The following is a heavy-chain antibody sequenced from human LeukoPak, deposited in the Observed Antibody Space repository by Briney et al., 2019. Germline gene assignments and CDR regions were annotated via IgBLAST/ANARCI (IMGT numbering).Heavy chain of an antibody. D-gene: IGHD3-22*01. V-gene: IGHV1-24*01. J-gene: IGHJ3*02. CDR3: ATGRLYYDRRGYYENDAFDT. Sequence: ASVKVSCKVSRYTLTELSMHWVRQAPGKGLEWMGGFDPEHGETIYAQKFQGRVTMTEGTSTDTAYMELSSLRSEDTAVYYCATGRLYYDRRGYYENDAFDTWXXXXMVTVSS. CDR2: FDPEHGET. CDR1: RYTLTELS.